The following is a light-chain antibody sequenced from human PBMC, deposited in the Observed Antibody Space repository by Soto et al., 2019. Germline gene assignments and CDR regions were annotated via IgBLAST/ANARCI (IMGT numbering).Light chain of an antibody. Sequence: ELVMTQSPATLSVSPGERVTLSCRASQSVSSNLAWYQQKPGQAPRLLIYGTSTRATDIPDRFSGSGSGTHFTLTINSLQSEDFATYYCQQYNKWPPITFGQGTRLEI. CDR3: QQYNKWPPIT. CDR2: GTS. CDR1: QSVSSN. J-gene: IGKJ5*01. V-gene: IGKV3-15*01.